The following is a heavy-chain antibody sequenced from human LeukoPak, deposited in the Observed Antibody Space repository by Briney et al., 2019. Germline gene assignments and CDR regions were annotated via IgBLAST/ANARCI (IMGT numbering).Heavy chain of an antibody. CDR3: ARAPEDYNGSGSYSYRFDY. CDR2: MNPNSGNT. CDR1: GYTFTSYD. Sequence: ASVTVSCKASGYTFTSYDINWVRQAPGQGLEWMGWMNPNSGNTGYAQKFQGRVTMTRNTSIGTAYMELSSLRFEDTAVYYCARAPEDYNGSGSYSYRFDYWGQGTLVAVSS. D-gene: IGHD3-10*01. J-gene: IGHJ4*02. V-gene: IGHV1-8*01.